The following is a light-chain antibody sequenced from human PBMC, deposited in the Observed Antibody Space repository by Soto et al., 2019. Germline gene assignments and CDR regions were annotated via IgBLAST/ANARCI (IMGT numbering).Light chain of an antibody. J-gene: IGKJ2*01. V-gene: IGKV3-20*01. CDR2: AAS. Sequence: EIVLTQSPGTLSLSPGEGGTLSCRASESVSSSYLAWYQQKPGQSPRLLFYAASSRATGVPDRFSGSRSGTDFTLTISRLEPEDFAVYYCQLYGGSHMFSFGQGTKLEIK. CDR1: ESVSSSY. CDR3: QLYGGSHMFS.